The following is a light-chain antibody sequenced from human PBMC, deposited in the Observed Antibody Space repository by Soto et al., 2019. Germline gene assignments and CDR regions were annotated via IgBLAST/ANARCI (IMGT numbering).Light chain of an antibody. CDR2: EGS. Sequence: QSALTQPASVSGSPGPSITISRTGTSSDVGSYNLVSWYQQHPGKAPKLMIYEGSKRPSGVSNRFSGSKSGNTASLTISGLQAEDEADYYCCSYAGSSTPVVFGGGTKLTLL. J-gene: IGLJ2*01. CDR3: CSYAGSSTPVV. V-gene: IGLV2-23*01. CDR1: SSDVGSYNL.